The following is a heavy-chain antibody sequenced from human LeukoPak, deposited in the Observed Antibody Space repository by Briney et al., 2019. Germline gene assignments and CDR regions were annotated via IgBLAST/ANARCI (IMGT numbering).Heavy chain of an antibody. CDR1: GHPIRRSYYY. V-gene: IGHV4-39*01. Sequence: SETLSLTCTVSGHPIRRSYYYWGWIRQPPGKGLEWIGSIYDSRSTYYHPSLKSRLTISVYTSKNQCSLKLNPVTAADTAVYYCARHYAPWGQGTLVTVSS. D-gene: IGHD3-16*01. CDR3: ARHYAP. CDR2: IYDSRST. J-gene: IGHJ5*02.